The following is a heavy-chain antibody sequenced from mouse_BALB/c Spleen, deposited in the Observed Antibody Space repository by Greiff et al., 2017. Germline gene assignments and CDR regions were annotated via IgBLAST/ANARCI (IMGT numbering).Heavy chain of an antibody. Sequence: QVQLQQPGAELVKPGTSVKLSCKASGYNFTSYLLNWVKLRPGQGLEWIGDIYPGSGSTNYNEKFKSKATLTVDTSSSTAYMQLSSLASEDSALYYCARGDGNYFDYWGQGTTLTVSS. CDR3: ARGDGNYFDY. V-gene: IGHV1-55*01. CDR1: GYNFTSYL. D-gene: IGHD2-1*01. J-gene: IGHJ2*01. CDR2: IYPGSGST.